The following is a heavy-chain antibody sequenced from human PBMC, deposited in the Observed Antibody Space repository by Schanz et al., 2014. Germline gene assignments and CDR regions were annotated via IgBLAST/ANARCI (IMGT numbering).Heavy chain of an antibody. CDR3: ARLATSKSRLGDAVDI. Sequence: VKLLESGGGLVQPGGSLRLSCAASGFTFSNFGLHWVRQAPGKGLNWVAVISSDGTNKYYADSVQGRFTLSKDFSKDTLYLQLTSLRPEDTAVYYCARLATSKSRLGDAVDIWGQGTMVTVSS. D-gene: IGHD6-6*01. V-gene: IGHV3-30*03. CDR2: ISSDGTNK. CDR1: GFTFSNFG. J-gene: IGHJ3*02.